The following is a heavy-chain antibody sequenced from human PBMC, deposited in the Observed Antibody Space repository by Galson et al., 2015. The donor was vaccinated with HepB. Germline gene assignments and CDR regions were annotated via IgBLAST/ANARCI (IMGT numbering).Heavy chain of an antibody. D-gene: IGHD1-7*01. J-gene: IGHJ4*02. CDR1: GGSISSYY. V-gene: IGHV4-59*01. Sequence: SETLSLTCTVSGGSISSYYWSWIRQPPGKGLEWIGYIYYSGSTNYNPSLKSRVTISVDTSKNQFSLKLSSVTAADTAVYYCARGKLELSRFDYWGQGTLVTVSS. CDR2: IYYSGST. CDR3: ARGKLELSRFDY.